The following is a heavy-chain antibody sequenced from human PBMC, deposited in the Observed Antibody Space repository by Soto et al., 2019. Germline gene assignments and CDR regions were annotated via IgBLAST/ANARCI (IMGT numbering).Heavy chain of an antibody. D-gene: IGHD3-10*01. Sequence: GGSLRLSCGASGFTFSAYWMSWVRRAPGKGLEGVANINKDGSEKYYVDSVKGRFTISRDNAKNSLYLQMNSLRAEDTAMYYCARGISGRYYYGMDVWGQGTTVTVSS. CDR2: INKDGSEK. J-gene: IGHJ6*02. V-gene: IGHV3-7*05. CDR1: GFTFSAYW. CDR3: ARGISGRYYYGMDV.